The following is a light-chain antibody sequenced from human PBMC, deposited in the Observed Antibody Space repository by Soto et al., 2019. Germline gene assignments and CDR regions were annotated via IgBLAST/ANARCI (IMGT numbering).Light chain of an antibody. J-gene: IGKJ1*01. V-gene: IGKV3-15*01. CDR2: GAS. Sequence: EVLITQSPATLSVSPGDRATLSCRASQSINSNLPWYQQQPGRAPRLLIYGASTRTTGVPARFSGSGSGTDFTLTITSLQSEDFAVYYCQHYNTWPLTFGQGTKVDIK. CDR1: QSINSN. CDR3: QHYNTWPLT.